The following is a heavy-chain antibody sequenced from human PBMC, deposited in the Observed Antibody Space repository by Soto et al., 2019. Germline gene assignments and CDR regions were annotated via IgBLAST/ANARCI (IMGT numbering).Heavy chain of an antibody. CDR1: GFTFSSYG. V-gene: IGHV3-30*18. J-gene: IGHJ4*02. CDR2: ISYDGSNK. D-gene: IGHD6-19*01. CDR3: AKDTIAVAPTFDY. Sequence: QVQLVESGGGVVQPGRSLRLSCAASGFTFSSYGMHWFRQAPGKGLEWVAVISYDGSNKYYADSVKGRFTISRDNSKNTLYLQMNSLRAEDTSVYYCAKDTIAVAPTFDYGGQGTLVTVSS.